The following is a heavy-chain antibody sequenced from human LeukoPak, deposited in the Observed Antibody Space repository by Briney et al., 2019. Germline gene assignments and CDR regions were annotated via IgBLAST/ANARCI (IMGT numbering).Heavy chain of an antibody. Sequence: PGGSLRFSCAASAGFTFSDYWMNWVRQAPGKGLEWVAIIKQDGREKLYVDSVKGRFTISRDNAKSSLYLQMNSLRAEDTAVYYCVSGIGWLPDYWGQGTLVTVSS. CDR2: IKQDGREK. CDR3: VSGIGWLPDY. CDR1: AGFTFSDYW. J-gene: IGHJ4*02. D-gene: IGHD6-19*01. V-gene: IGHV3-7*03.